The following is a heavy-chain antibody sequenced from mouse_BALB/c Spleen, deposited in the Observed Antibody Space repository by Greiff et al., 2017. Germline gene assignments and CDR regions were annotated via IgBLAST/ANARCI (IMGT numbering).Heavy chain of an antibody. J-gene: IGHJ2*01. D-gene: IGHD3-1*01. CDR2: ISSGGST. Sequence: VQLQESGGGLVKPGGSLKLSCAASGFTFSSYAMSWVRQTPEKRLEWVASISSGGSTYYPDSVKGRFTISRDNARNILYLQMSSLRSEDTAMYYCARGGSSGYSGYYFDYWGQGTTLTVSS. CDR3: ARGGSSGYSGYYFDY. V-gene: IGHV5-6-5*01. CDR1: GFTFSSYA.